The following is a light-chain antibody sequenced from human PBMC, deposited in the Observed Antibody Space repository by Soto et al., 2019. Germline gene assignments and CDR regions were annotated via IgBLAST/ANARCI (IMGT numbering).Light chain of an antibody. J-gene: IGKJ1*01. CDR3: QQYGSSSPWT. Sequence: DIQMTQSPSTLSASVGEGVTITCRASQSISSWLAWYQQKPGRAPKLLIYKASSLETGVPSRFSGSGSGTEFTLIISSLQPDDFASYYCQQYGSSSPWTFGQGTKVEIK. CDR2: KAS. V-gene: IGKV1-5*03. CDR1: QSISSW.